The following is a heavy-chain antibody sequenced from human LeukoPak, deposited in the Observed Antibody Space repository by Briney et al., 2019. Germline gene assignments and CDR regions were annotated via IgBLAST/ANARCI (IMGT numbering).Heavy chain of an antibody. D-gene: IGHD3-10*01. Sequence: SETLSLTCTVSGGSISSSSYYWGWIRQPPGKGLEWIGSIYYSGSTYYNPSLKSRVTISVDTSKNQFSLKLSSVTAADTAVYYCVRVRGVRGLYYYYYYMDVWGKGTTVTVS. CDR2: IYYSGST. J-gene: IGHJ6*03. CDR1: GGSISSSSYY. V-gene: IGHV4-39*07. CDR3: VRVRGVRGLYYYYYYMDV.